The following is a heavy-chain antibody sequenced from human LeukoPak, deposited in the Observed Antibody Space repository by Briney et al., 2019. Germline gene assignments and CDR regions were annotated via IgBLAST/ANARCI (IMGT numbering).Heavy chain of an antibody. V-gene: IGHV3-23*01. CDR1: GFTFSSYG. D-gene: IGHD3-10*01. J-gene: IGHJ4*02. CDR2: ISGSGGST. Sequence: GGSLRLSCAASGFTFSSYGMSWVRQGPGKGLEWVSAISGSGGSTYYADSVKGRFTISRDNSKNTLYLQMNSLRAEDTAVYYCAKDRGSYGSGSYYHYWGQGTLVTVSS. CDR3: AKDRGSYGSGSYYHY.